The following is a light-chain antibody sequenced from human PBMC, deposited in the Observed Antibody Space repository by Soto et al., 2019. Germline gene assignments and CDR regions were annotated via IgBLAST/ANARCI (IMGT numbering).Light chain of an antibody. V-gene: IGLV2-14*01. CDR3: SSYTSISTHV. CDR1: SSGIGGYKN. CDR2: NVS. J-gene: IGLJ1*01. Sequence: SALTQPASVSGSPGQSITLSCTGTSSGIGGYKNVSWYHQQPDKAPKHMIYNVSYRPSGVSDRFSGSKSANTASLTISGRQAEDEVDYYCSSYTSISTHVFGTGTKLTVL.